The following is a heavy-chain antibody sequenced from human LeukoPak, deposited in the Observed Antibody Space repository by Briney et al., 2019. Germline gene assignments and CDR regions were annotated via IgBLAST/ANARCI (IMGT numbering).Heavy chain of an antibody. Sequence: GGSLRLSCAASAFTFSSHPMGWVRRAPGKGLEWVSSICSSIGCTYYADSVRGRFAISRDDSKNTLYLQMNSLRAEDTAVNYCARISLAPSDNFDSWGQGTLVTVSS. J-gene: IGHJ4*02. CDR2: ICSSIGCT. D-gene: IGHD1-1*01. CDR3: ARISLAPSDNFDS. V-gene: IGHV3-23*01. CDR1: AFTFSSHP.